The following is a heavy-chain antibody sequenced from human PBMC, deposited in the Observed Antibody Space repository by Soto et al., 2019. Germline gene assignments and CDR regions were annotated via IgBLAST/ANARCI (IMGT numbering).Heavy chain of an antibody. V-gene: IGHV3-9*01. D-gene: IGHD2-2*01. J-gene: IGHJ3*02. CDR1: GFTFGHYA. CDR3: AKDKGCSTTSCYEAWSASEI. CDR2: ISWNSGSI. Sequence: EVQLVESGGGLVQPGRSLRLSCAASGFTFGHYAMHWVRQAPGKGLEWVSSISWNSGSIGYADSVKGRFTISRDNAKNSLSLQMNSLRAEDTALYYCAKDKGCSTTSCYEAWSASEIWGQGTMVTISS.